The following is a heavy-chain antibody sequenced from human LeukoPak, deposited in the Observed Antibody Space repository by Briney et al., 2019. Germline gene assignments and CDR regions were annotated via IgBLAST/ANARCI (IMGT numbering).Heavy chain of an antibody. J-gene: IGHJ3*02. CDR3: ARDLAVVTAFGQHAFDI. CDR2: MNPNSGKT. V-gene: IGHV1-8*01. CDR1: GYTFTSYD. Sequence: ASVKVSCKASGYTFTSYDINWVRQATGQGLELMGWMNPNSGKTGYAQKFQGRVTMTRNTSISTAYMELRSLRSDDTAVYYCARDLAVVTAFGQHAFDIWGQGTMVTVSS. D-gene: IGHD2-21*02.